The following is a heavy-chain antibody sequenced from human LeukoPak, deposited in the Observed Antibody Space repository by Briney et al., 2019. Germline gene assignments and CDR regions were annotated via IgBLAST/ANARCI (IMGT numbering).Heavy chain of an antibody. CDR3: ARRGAKDDSSGYLDY. CDR2: INPSGGST. J-gene: IGHJ4*02. Sequence: GASVKVSCKASGYTFTSYYMHWVRQAPGQGLEWMGRINPSGGSTSYARKFQGRVTLTRHTSTITDYMELSSQRSEDTAVYYCARRGAKDDSSGYLDYWGQGTLATVSS. V-gene: IGHV1-46*01. CDR1: GYTFTSYY. D-gene: IGHD3-22*01.